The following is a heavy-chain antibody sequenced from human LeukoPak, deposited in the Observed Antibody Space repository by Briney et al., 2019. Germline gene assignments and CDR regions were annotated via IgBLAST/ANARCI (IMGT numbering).Heavy chain of an antibody. J-gene: IGHJ3*02. CDR3: ARDRVVPAAPATAGAFDI. CDR2: INPSGGST. V-gene: IGHV1-46*01. CDR1: GYTFTSYY. Sequence: GASVKVSCKASGYTFTSYYMHWVRQAPGQGLEWMGIINPSGGSTSYAQKFQGRVTMTRDTSTSTVYMELSSLRSEDTAEYYCARDRVVPAAPATAGAFDIWGQGTMVTVSS. D-gene: IGHD2-2*01.